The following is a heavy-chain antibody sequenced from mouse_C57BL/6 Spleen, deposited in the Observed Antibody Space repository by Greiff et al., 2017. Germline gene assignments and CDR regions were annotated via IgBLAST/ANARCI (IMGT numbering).Heavy chain of an antibody. CDR3: ARECPWFAY. V-gene: IGHV5-17*01. CDR2: ISSGSSTI. J-gene: IGHJ3*01. D-gene: IGHD6-1*01. CDR1: GFTFSDYG. Sequence: EVKLMESGGGLVKPGGSLKLSCAASGFTFSDYGMHWVRQAPEKGLEWVAYISSGSSTIYDADTVKGRFTISRDNAKNTLFLQMTSRRSEDTAMYYCARECPWFAYWGQGTLVTVSA.